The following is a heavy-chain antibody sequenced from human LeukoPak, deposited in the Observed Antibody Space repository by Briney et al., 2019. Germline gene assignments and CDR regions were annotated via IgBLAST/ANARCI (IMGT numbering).Heavy chain of an antibody. CDR2: INRDGSST. CDR1: GFTFSSYW. CDR3: AREYDFWSGYAFDY. D-gene: IGHD3-3*01. V-gene: IGHV3-74*01. J-gene: IGHJ4*02. Sequence: GGSLRLSCAASGFTFSSYWMHWVRQAPGKGLVWVSRINRDGSSTSYADSVKGRFTIFRDNAKNTLYLQMNSLRAEDTAVYYCAREYDFWSGYAFDYWGQGTLVTVSS.